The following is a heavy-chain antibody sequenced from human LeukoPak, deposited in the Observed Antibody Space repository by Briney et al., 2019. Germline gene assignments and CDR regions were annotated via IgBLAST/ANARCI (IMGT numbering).Heavy chain of an antibody. CDR2: IYHSGST. CDR3: ARVAYGDYDLFPNYFDY. D-gene: IGHD4-17*01. CDR1: GGSISSGGYS. J-gene: IGHJ4*02. V-gene: IGHV4-30-2*01. Sequence: SETLSLTCAVSGGSISSGGYSWSWIRQPPGKGLEWIGYIYHSGSTYYNPSLKSRVTISVDRSKNQFSLKLSSVTAADTAVYYCARVAYGDYDLFPNYFDYWGQGTLVTVSS.